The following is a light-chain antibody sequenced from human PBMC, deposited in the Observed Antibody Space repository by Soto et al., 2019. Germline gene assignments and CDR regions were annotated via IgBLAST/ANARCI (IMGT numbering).Light chain of an antibody. Sequence: DIQMTQSPSSLSASVGDRVTITCRASQSISSYLNWYQQKPGQAPKLLIYVASSLQSGVPSRFSGSGSGTDFTLTISRLQPEDFATYYCQQSYSTPLFGGGTKVEVK. J-gene: IGKJ4*01. CDR3: QQSYSTPL. CDR2: VAS. V-gene: IGKV1-39*01. CDR1: QSISSY.